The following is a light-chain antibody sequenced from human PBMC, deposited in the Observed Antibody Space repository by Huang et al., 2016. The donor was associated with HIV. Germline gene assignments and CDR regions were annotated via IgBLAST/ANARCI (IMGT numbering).Light chain of an antibody. CDR3: QQYDNLPLT. V-gene: IGKV1-33*01. Sequence: DIQMTQSPSSLSASVGDRVTITCQASQDITNDLNWYQQKPGKAPKLLIYDASKLETGGPARFSGSGSGTDFTFTISSLQPEDIATYYCQQYDNLPLTFGGGTKVEIK. CDR2: DAS. CDR1: QDITND. J-gene: IGKJ4*01.